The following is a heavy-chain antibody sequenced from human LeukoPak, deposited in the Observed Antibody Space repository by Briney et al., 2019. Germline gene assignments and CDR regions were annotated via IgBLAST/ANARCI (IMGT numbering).Heavy chain of an antibody. J-gene: IGHJ4*02. D-gene: IGHD2-21*01. CDR3: ARDEPPYRGDTNCCAFDS. CDR2: IYYSGST. Sequence: SETLSLTCSVSGGSISSYYWSWIRQPPGKGLEWIGYIYYSGSTNYNPSLKSRVTISVDTSKNQSSLKLNSVTAADTAVYYCARDEPPYRGDTNCCAFDSWGQGTLVTVSS. CDR1: GGSISSYY. V-gene: IGHV4-59*01.